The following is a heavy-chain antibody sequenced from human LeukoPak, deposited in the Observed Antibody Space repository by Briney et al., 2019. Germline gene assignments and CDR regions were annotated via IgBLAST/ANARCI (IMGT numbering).Heavy chain of an antibody. J-gene: IGHJ3*02. D-gene: IGHD4-17*01. V-gene: IGHV4-61*02. CDR1: GGSISSGSYY. CDR3: ARDWATVTTFDAFDI. Sequence: SQTLSLTCTVSGGSISSGSYYWSWIRQPAGKGLEWIGRIYTSGSTNYNPSLKSRVTISVDTSKNQFSLKLSSVTAADTAVYYCARDWATVTTFDAFDIWGQGTMVTVSS. CDR2: IYTSGST.